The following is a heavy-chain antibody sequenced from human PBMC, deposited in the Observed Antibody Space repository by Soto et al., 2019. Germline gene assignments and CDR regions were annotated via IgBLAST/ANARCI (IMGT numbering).Heavy chain of an antibody. J-gene: IGHJ3*01. D-gene: IGHD3-10*01. V-gene: IGHV1-69*01. Sequence: QVLLVQSGTEVKKPGSSVKVSCQASGGTSSDYALTWVRQAPGQGLEWMGGVIPIFGTANYAQRFQGRASITADESSSTAYMELSSLKSEDTAVYYCAGSFKYGSGTFDALDVWGHGTMVMVSS. CDR1: GGTSSDYA. CDR3: AGSFKYGSGTFDALDV. CDR2: VIPIFGTA.